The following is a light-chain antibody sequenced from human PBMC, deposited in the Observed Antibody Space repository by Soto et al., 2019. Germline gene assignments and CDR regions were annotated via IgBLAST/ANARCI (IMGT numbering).Light chain of an antibody. Sequence: DIQMTQSPSSLSASVGDRVTITCRASQTIGSSLNWYQQKPGIAPRLLIYAASSLQSGVPSRFGGSGSGTHFTLTISSLQPEDSATYFCQQSSTTPLTFGGGTKVEI. V-gene: IGKV1-39*01. CDR1: QTIGSS. CDR3: QQSSTTPLT. CDR2: AAS. J-gene: IGKJ4*01.